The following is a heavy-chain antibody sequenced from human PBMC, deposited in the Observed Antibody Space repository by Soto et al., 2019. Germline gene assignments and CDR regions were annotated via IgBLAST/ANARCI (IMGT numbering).Heavy chain of an antibody. CDR2: ISSSSSYI. CDR3: ARGPVSSGWYFNRFDP. CDR1: GFTFSSYS. D-gene: IGHD6-19*01. J-gene: IGHJ5*02. V-gene: IGHV3-21*01. Sequence: GGSLRLSCAASGFTFSSYSMNWVRQAPGKGLEWVSSISSSSSYIYYADSVKGRFTISRDNAKNSLYLQMNSLRAEDTAVYYCARGPVSSGWYFNRFDPWGQGTLVTVSS.